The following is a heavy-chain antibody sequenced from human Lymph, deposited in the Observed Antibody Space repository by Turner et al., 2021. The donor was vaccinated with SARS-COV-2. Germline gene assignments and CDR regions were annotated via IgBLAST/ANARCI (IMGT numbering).Heavy chain of an antibody. CDR2: IYHSGNT. D-gene: IGHD2-15*01. CDR3: ATKYCSGGSCSYFDY. CDR1: GGSISSSNW. V-gene: IGHV4-4*02. Sequence: QVQLQESGPGLVKPSETLSLTCTVSGGSISSSNWWNWVRQPPGKGLEWIGEIYHSGNTNYNPSLKSRVTISVDKSKNQFSLKLSSVTAADTAVYYCATKYCSGGSCSYFDYWGQGTLVTVSS. J-gene: IGHJ4*02.